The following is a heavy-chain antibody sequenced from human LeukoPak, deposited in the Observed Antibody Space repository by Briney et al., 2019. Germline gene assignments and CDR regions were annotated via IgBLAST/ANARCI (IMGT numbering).Heavy chain of an antibody. V-gene: IGHV1-69*04. CDR1: GGTFSSYA. CDR3: ARELSYCGGDCYSIPDY. J-gene: IGHJ4*02. D-gene: IGHD2-21*02. Sequence: GASVKVSCKASGGTFSSYAISWVRQAPGQGLEWMGRIIHIFGIANYAQKFQGRVTITADKSTSTAYMELSSLRSEDTAVYYCARELSYCGGDCYSIPDYWGQGTLVTVSS. CDR2: IIHIFGIA.